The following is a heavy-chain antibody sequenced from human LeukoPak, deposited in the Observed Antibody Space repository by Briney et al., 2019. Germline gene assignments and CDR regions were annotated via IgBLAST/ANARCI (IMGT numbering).Heavy chain of an antibody. CDR2: IYYSGRT. V-gene: IGHV4-59*01. CDR3: ARVSPITVFGVDYYYYMDV. D-gene: IGHD3-3*01. Sequence: SETLSLTCTVSGGSISSYYWSWIRQPPGKGLEWIGYIYYSGRTNYNPSLKSRVTISVDTSKNQFSLKLSSVTAADTAVYYCARVSPITVFGVDYYYYMDVWGKGTTVTVSS. J-gene: IGHJ6*03. CDR1: GGSISSYY.